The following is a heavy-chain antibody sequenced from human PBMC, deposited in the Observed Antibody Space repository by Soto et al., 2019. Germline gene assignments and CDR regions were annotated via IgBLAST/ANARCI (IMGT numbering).Heavy chain of an antibody. CDR3: ARGRDGDY. J-gene: IGHJ4*02. D-gene: IGHD6-6*01. V-gene: IGHV1-18*01. CDR1: GYTFTSYG. Sequence: QVHLVQSGAEVKKPGASVKVSCKASGYTFTSYGITWVRQAPGQGLEWMGWISAHNGNTDYAQKRQGRGIVNRDTSTSTAYMELRSLISDDTAVYYCARGRDGDYWGQGALVTVSP. CDR2: ISAHNGNT.